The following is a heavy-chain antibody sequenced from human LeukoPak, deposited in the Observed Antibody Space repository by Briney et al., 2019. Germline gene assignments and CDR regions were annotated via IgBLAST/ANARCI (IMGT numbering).Heavy chain of an antibody. D-gene: IGHD2-15*01. CDR2: INSDGSGT. CDR3: ARGIPDSSSLAY. Sequence: PGGSLRLTCAASGFTFSNYWMHWVRQAPGRGLVWFSRINSDGSGTVYADSVKGRFTISRDNAKNTLYLQMNSLRVEDTAIYFCARGIPDSSSLAYWGQGALVTVSS. V-gene: IGHV3-74*01. CDR1: GFTFSNYW. J-gene: IGHJ4*02.